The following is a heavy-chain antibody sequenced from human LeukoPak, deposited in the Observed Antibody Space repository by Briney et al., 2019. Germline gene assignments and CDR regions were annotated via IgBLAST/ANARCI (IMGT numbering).Heavy chain of an antibody. Sequence: GGSLRLSCAASGFTFSTYGMHWVRQAPGKGLEWVALIWFDGSKGYYGDSLKGRFTVSRDNSKNTLYLQVDSLRAEDTAVYYCARCTGGSCVFDYWGQGTLVTVSS. CDR2: IWFDGSKG. D-gene: IGHD2-8*02. V-gene: IGHV3-33*08. CDR1: GFTFSTYG. J-gene: IGHJ4*02. CDR3: ARCTGGSCVFDY.